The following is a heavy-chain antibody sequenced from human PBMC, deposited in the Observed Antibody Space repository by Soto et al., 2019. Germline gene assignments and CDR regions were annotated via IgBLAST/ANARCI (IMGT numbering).Heavy chain of an antibody. V-gene: IGHV4-31*03. CDR3: VRDMGHYDFWGNHERGLDV. D-gene: IGHD3-3*01. Sequence: SETLSLTCTVSGGSIRSGGYYWTWIRQHPGKGLEWIGYIYYSGHTFYNPSLRSRVTISLDTSKNQFSLRLGSVTAADTAAYYCVRDMGHYDFWGNHERGLDVWGQGTTVTVSS. CDR2: IYYSGHT. J-gene: IGHJ6*02. CDR1: GGSIRSGGYY.